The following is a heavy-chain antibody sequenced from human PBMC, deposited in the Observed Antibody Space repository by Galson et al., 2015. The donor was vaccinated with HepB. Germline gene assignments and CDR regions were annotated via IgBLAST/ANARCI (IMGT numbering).Heavy chain of an antibody. Sequence: ETLSLTCAVYDGSFSGYYWSWIRQPPGKGLEWIGEINHSGSTNYNPSLKSRVTISVDTSKNQFSLKLSSVTAADTAVYYCARYFIAVAGTYLDYWGQGTLVTVSS. V-gene: IGHV4-34*01. CDR1: DGSFSGYY. D-gene: IGHD6-19*01. CDR2: INHSGST. CDR3: ARYFIAVAGTYLDY. J-gene: IGHJ4*02.